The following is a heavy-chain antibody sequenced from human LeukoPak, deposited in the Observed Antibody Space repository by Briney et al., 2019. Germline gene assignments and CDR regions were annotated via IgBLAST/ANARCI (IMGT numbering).Heavy chain of an antibody. CDR3: AKDVPHHSSGYYYVY. Sequence: TGGSLRLSCAASGFTFSSYWMHWVRQAPGKGLVWVSRINSDGSSTSYADSVKGRFTISRDNAKNSLYLQMNSLRSEDTALYYCAKDVPHHSSGYYYVYWGQGTLVTVSS. CDR2: INSDGSST. J-gene: IGHJ4*02. V-gene: IGHV3-74*01. D-gene: IGHD3-22*01. CDR1: GFTFSSYW.